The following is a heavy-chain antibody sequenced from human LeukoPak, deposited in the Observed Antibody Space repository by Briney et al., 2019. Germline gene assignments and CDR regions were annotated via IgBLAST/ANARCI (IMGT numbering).Heavy chain of an antibody. V-gene: IGHV3-9*01. CDR3: ARAKPQYSGSQAYYFDY. CDR2: ISWNSGSI. CDR1: GFTFNSYA. J-gene: IGHJ4*02. D-gene: IGHD1-26*01. Sequence: PGGSLRLSCAASGFTFNSYAMNWVRQAPGKGLEWVSGISWNSGSIGYADSVKGRFTISRDNAKNSLYLQMNSLRAEDTAVYYCARAKPQYSGSQAYYFDYWGQGTLVTVSS.